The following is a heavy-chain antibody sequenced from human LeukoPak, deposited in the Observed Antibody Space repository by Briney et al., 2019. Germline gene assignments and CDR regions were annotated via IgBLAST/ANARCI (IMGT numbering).Heavy chain of an antibody. Sequence: SVKVCCKASGGTFSSYAISWVRQAPGQGLEWMGRIIPILGIANYAQKFQGRVTITADKSTSTAYMELSSLRSEDTAVYYCARDRGSSWYDRGYGMDVWGQGTTVTVSS. CDR1: GGTFSSYA. J-gene: IGHJ6*02. CDR2: IIPILGIA. CDR3: ARDRGSSWYDRGYGMDV. V-gene: IGHV1-69*04. D-gene: IGHD6-13*01.